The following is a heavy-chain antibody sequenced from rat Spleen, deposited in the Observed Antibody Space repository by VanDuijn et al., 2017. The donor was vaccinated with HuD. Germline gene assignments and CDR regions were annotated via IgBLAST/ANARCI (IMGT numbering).Heavy chain of an antibody. Sequence: QVQLKESGPGLVQPSQPLSLTCTVSGFSLSSHGVIWVRQPPGKGLEWMGVIWGNGSPNYNSALKSRLSISKDTSKSQVFLKMNSLQTEDTATYYCARDRDGFYHFFDYWGQGVMVTVSS. CDR2: IWGNGSP. CDR1: GFSLSSHG. CDR3: ARDRDGFYHFFDY. V-gene: IGHV2-13*01. D-gene: IGHD1-12*03. J-gene: IGHJ2*01.